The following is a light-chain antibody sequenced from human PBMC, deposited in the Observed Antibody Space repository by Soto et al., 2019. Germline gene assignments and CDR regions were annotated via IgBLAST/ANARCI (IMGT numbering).Light chain of an antibody. V-gene: IGLV1-51*01. CDR2: DNN. CDR3: GTWDSSLSVYV. J-gene: IGLJ1*01. Sequence: QSVLTQPPSVSVAPGQKVTISCSGSSSNIGNNYVSWYQQLPGTAPKLLIYDNNKRPSGIPDRFSGSKSGTSATLGITGLQTGDEADYYCGTWDSSLSVYVFGTGTRSPS. CDR1: SSNIGNNY.